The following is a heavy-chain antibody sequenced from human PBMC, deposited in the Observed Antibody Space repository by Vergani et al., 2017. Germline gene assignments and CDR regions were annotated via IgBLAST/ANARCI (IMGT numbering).Heavy chain of an antibody. CDR2: IHHSGDT. CDR3: ARHRGAGGFFPSSYCYGMDV. D-gene: IGHD3-10*01. Sequence: QVQLQESGPGLVKPSETLTLTCDVSDASIMTNPYWGWFRQSPGKGLEWIGCIHHSGDTHYNSSLKSRVSISIVSSSKFSLSLTSVTAADTAIYYCARHRGAGGFFPSSYCYGMDVWRHGTTVTVSS. V-gene: IGHV4-38-2*01. J-gene: IGHJ6*02. CDR1: DASIMTNPY.